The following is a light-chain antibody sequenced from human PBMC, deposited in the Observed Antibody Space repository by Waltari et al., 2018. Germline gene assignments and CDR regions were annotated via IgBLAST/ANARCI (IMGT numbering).Light chain of an antibody. CDR1: RDISRH. CDR2: AAS. J-gene: IGKJ3*01. V-gene: IGKV1-33*01. Sequence: DIQLTQSPSSLSVFVGDRVTITCRASRDISRHLNWYQQKPGKAPKLLIYAASNLEVGXXSXXGGSGSGTDFSFTXSXXXPEDIATYYCQQYXXXXXTXGPXTXVDIK. CDR3: QQYXXXXXT.